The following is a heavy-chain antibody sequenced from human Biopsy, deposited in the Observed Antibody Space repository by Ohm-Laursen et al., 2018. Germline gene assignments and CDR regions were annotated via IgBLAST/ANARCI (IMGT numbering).Heavy chain of an antibody. CDR2: VSYSGNA. Sequence: GTLSLTCAVSGGTITSYYWSWTRQPPGKGLEWIGYVSYSGNADYNPSLKSRVTISLDKSTNQLSLKLRSVTAADTAVYYCARDGGHSGWYEGGMDVWGQGTTVTVSS. CDR3: ARDGGHSGWYEGGMDV. V-gene: IGHV4-59*01. D-gene: IGHD6-19*01. J-gene: IGHJ6*02. CDR1: GGTITSYY.